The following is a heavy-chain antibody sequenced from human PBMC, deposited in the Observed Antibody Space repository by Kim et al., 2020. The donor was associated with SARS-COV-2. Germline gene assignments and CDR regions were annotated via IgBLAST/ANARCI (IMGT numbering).Heavy chain of an antibody. V-gene: IGHV3-33*01. CDR3: AREFFGGYCTSPDCPIYY. CDR1: GFTFSSYG. CDR2: IWFDGSNK. Sequence: GGSLRLSCAASGFTFSSYGMHWVRQAPGKGLEWVAFIWFDGSNKNYADSVKGRVIISRDNSANTLYLQMNSLRAEDTAVYYCAREFFGGYCTSPDCPIYYWGQGTLVTVSS. J-gene: IGHJ4*02. D-gene: IGHD2-8*01.